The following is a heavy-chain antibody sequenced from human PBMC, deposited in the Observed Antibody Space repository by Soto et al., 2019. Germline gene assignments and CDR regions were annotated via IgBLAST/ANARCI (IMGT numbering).Heavy chain of an antibody. CDR1: GFTFSSYG. D-gene: IGHD3-22*01. V-gene: IGHV3-30*03. J-gene: IGHJ4*02. Sequence: GGSLRLSCAASGFTFSSYGMHWVRQAPGKGLEWVAVISYDGSNKYYADSVKGRFTISRDNSKNTLYLQMNSLRAEDTAVYYCATTEDYDSSGYYNFSVRARAKYYFDYWGQGTLVTVSS. CDR3: ATTEDYDSSGYYNFSVRARAKYYFDY. CDR2: ISYDGSNK.